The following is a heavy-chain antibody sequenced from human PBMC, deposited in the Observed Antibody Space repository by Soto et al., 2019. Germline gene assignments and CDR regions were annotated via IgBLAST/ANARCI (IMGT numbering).Heavy chain of an antibody. CDR2: IIPIFGTA. D-gene: IGHD6-19*01. Sequence: GASVKVSCKASGYTFTSYGISWVRQAPGQGLEWMGGIIPIFGTANYAQKFQGRVTITADESTSTAYMELSSLRSEDTAVYYCARDTWLVANYYGMDVWGQGTTVTVSS. V-gene: IGHV1-69*13. CDR1: GYTFTSYG. CDR3: ARDTWLVANYYGMDV. J-gene: IGHJ6*02.